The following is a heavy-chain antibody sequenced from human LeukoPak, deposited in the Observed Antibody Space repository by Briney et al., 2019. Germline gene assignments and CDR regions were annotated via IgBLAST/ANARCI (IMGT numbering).Heavy chain of an antibody. CDR2: IYYSGTT. CDR1: GGSISSYY. V-gene: IGHV4-59*13. J-gene: IGHJ4*02. CDR3: ARGGGRYSYGYDY. Sequence: SGTLSLTCTVSGGSISSYYWSWIRQPPGKGLEWIGYIYYSGTTNYNPSLKSRVTISVDTSKNQFSLKLSSVTAADTAVYYCARGGGRYSYGYDYWGQGTLVTVSS. D-gene: IGHD5-18*01.